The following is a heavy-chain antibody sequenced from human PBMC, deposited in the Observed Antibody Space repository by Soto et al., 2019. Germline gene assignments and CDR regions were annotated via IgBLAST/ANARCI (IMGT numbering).Heavy chain of an antibody. CDR3: ARDQLSSGLYVWFDP. CDR2: IYYDGST. CDR1: GGSISTYY. Sequence: SETLSLTCIVSGGSISTYYWSWIRQPPGKGLEWIGYIYYDGSTSYNPSLRSRVTISVDTSKNQFSLILSSVTSADTAVYYCARDQLSSGLYVWFDPWGQGTLVTVSS. V-gene: IGHV4-59*01. J-gene: IGHJ5*02. D-gene: IGHD6-25*01.